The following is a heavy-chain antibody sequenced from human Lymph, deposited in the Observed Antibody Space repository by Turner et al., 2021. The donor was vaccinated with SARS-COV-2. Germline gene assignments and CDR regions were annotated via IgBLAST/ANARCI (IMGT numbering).Heavy chain of an antibody. V-gene: IGHV3-33*01. CDR2: IWYDGSNK. CDR3: AREGVVGATSGLDY. J-gene: IGHJ4*02. Sequence: QVQLVESGGGVVQPGRSLRLSCAASGFTVSSHGMHWVRQAPGKGLGWVAVIWYDGSNKYHADSVKGRFTISRDNSKSTLYLQMNSLRAEDTAVYYCAREGVVGATSGLDYWGQGTLVTVSS. D-gene: IGHD1-26*01. CDR1: GFTVSSHG.